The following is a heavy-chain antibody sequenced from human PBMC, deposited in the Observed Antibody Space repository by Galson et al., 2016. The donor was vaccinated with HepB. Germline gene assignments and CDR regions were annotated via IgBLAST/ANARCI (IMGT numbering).Heavy chain of an antibody. V-gene: IGHV3-11*06. CDR2: ISDNGLRT. D-gene: IGHD3-3*01. J-gene: IGHJ4*02. CDR1: GFTFSDFY. CDR3: ARRDSSPDY. Sequence: SLRLSCAASGFTFSDFYMSWIRRAPGKGLEWVAFISDNGLRTNYAQSVEGRFTISRDNARDSLYLQMNTLGVGDTAVYYCARRDSSPDYWGQGTLVTVSS.